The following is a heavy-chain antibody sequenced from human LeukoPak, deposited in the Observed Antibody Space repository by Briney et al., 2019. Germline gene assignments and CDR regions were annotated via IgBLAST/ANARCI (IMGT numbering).Heavy chain of an antibody. CDR3: AHSVLLTQVKSLPAFDY. D-gene: IGHD2-2*01. CDR1: GFSLSAYGVS. V-gene: IGHV2-5*01. J-gene: IGHJ4*02. Sequence: ESGPTLVKPTETLTLTCTFSGFSLSAYGVSVGWIRQPPGKALEWLALIFSNGEKRYSPSLENRLIITKDTSKNQVVLTMTNMDPVDTARYFCAHSVLLTQVKSLPAFDYWGQGTMVIVSS. CDR2: IFSNGEK.